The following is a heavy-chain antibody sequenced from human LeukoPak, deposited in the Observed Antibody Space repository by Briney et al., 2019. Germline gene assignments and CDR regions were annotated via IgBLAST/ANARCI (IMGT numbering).Heavy chain of an antibody. D-gene: IGHD3-16*01. V-gene: IGHV1-18*01. CDR2: ISTYNGDT. CDR1: GYTFTSYG. Sequence: EASVKVSCKASGYTFTSYGISWVRQAPGQGLEWMGWISTYNGDTNYAQKLQGRVTMTTDTSTNTAYMELRSLRSDGTAVYYCAREGLGELTLDYWGQGTLVTVSS. J-gene: IGHJ4*02. CDR3: AREGLGELTLDY.